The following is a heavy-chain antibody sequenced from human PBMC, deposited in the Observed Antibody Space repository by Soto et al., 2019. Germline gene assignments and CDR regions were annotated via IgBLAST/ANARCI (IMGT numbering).Heavy chain of an antibody. D-gene: IGHD2-2*02. J-gene: IGHJ5*02. Sequence: GESLKISCKGSGYSFTSYWIGWVRQMPGKGLEWMGIIYPGDSDTRYSPSFQGQVTISADKSISTAYLQWSSLKASDTAMYYCAILFRDIVVVPAAIREGSWFDPWGQGTLVTVSS. V-gene: IGHV5-51*01. CDR1: GYSFTSYW. CDR3: AILFRDIVVVPAAIREGSWFDP. CDR2: IYPGDSDT.